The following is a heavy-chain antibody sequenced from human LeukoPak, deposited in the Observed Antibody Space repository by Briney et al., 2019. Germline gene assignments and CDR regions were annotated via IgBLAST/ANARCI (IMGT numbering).Heavy chain of an antibody. CDR2: IVVGSGNT. Sequence: SVKVSCKASGFTFTSSAMQWVRQARGQRLEWIGWIVVGSGNTNYAQKFQERVTITRDVSTSTAYMELSSLRSEDTAVYYCAAFGDYDYVWGSYYFDYWGQGTLVTVSS. CDR3: AAFGDYDYVWGSYYFDY. CDR1: GFTFTSSA. D-gene: IGHD3-16*01. J-gene: IGHJ4*02. V-gene: IGHV1-58*02.